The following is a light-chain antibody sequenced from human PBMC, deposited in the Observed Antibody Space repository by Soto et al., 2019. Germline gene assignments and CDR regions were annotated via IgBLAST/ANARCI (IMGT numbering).Light chain of an antibody. CDR2: DVT. V-gene: IGLV2-11*01. J-gene: IGLJ2*01. Sequence: QSALAQPHSVSGSPGQSVTLSCTGTSSDVGGYNSVSWYQHHPGKVPKLMMSDVTNRPSGVPNRFSGSKSGNTAFLTISGLQAEDEADYYCCSYAGSQSLFGAGTKLTVL. CDR3: CSYAGSQSL. CDR1: SSDVGGYNS.